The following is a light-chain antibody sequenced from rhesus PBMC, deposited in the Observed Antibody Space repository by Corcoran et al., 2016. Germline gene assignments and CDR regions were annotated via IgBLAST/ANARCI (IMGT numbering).Light chain of an antibody. Sequence: DVVMTQSPLALPITPGQPASISCRSSQSLVHSNGNTYLSWFQQKPGQPPRLLIYRVSNRYSGGPDRFSGSGAGTDFTPNISRVEAAGVGVYYCMQYAHIPYSFGQGTKVEIK. V-gene: IGKV2-65*01. CDR2: RVS. CDR1: QSLVHSNGNTY. J-gene: IGKJ2*01. CDR3: MQYAHIPYS.